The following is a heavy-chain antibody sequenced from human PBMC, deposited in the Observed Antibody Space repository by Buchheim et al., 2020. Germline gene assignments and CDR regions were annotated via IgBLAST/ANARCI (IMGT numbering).Heavy chain of an antibody. J-gene: IGHJ4*02. V-gene: IGHV3-66*01. CDR1: GFTVSSNY. D-gene: IGHD3-22*01. CDR3: ARDGPDYYDSSGYYLLDY. Sequence: EVQLVESGGGLVQPGGSLRLSCAASGFTVSSNYMSWVRQAPGKGLEWVSVIYSGGSTYYADSVKGRFTISRDNSQKTLYLQMNSLRAEDTAVYYCARDGPDYYDSSGYYLLDYWGQGTL. CDR2: IYSGGST.